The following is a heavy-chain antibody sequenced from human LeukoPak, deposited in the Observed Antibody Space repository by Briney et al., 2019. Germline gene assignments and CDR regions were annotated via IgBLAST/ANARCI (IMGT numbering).Heavy chain of an antibody. CDR2: INPNSGGT. V-gene: IGHV1-2*02. CDR1: GYTFTGYY. CDR3: ARDVSGPWDY. Sequence: GASVKVSCKASGYTFTGYYMHWVRQAPGQGLEWMGWINPNSGGTNYAQKFQGRVTMTRDTSISTVYMELSSLRSEDTAVYYCARDVSGPWDYWGQGTLVTVSS. J-gene: IGHJ4*02. D-gene: IGHD6-19*01.